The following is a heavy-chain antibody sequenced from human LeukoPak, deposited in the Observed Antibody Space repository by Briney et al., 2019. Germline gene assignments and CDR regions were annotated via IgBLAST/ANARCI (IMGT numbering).Heavy chain of an antibody. D-gene: IGHD1-26*01. CDR1: GFTVNSNY. CDR2: IYSDATT. J-gene: IGHJ4*02. Sequence: GGSLRLSCAASGFTVNSNYMSWVRQAPGKGLECVSVIYSDATTYYADSVKGRFTISRDNSKNTVYLQMNSLRADDTVVYFCARAREMGTTTGVAYWGQGTLVTVSS. CDR3: ARAREMGTTTGVAY. V-gene: IGHV3-53*01.